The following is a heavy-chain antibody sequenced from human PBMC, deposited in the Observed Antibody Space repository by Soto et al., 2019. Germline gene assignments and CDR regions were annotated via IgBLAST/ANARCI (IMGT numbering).Heavy chain of an antibody. J-gene: IGHJ4*02. CDR3: PNDFRKWPPSALDI. CDR2: ITGSVGST. Sequence: GGSLTLSCAASGFTFSKNAVSWVRQAPGKGLEWVSGITGSVGSTYYADSVKGRFTISRDNSRDTVFLHMNSLRAEDTAVYYCPNDFRKWPPSALDIWGQGTLVTFSS. D-gene: IGHD3-3*01. CDR1: GFTFSKNA. V-gene: IGHV3-23*01.